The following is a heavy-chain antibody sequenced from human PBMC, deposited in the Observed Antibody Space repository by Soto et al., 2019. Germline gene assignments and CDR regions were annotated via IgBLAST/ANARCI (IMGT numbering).Heavy chain of an antibody. CDR2: ISYDGSNK. CDR1: GFTFSSYA. V-gene: IGHV3-30-3*01. J-gene: IGHJ6*02. CDR3: ASPIYCSGGSCYGYLGYYGMDV. D-gene: IGHD2-15*01. Sequence: SLRLSCAASGFTFSSYAMHWVRQAPGKGLEWVAVISYDGSNKYYADSVKGRFTISRDNSKNTLYLQMNSLRAEDTAVYYCASPIYCSGGSCYGYLGYYGMDVWGQGTTVTVSS.